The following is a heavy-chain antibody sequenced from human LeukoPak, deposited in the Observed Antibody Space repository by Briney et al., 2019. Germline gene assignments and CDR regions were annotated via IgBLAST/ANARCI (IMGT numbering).Heavy chain of an antibody. J-gene: IGHJ3*02. CDR1: DGSISSSSYY. CDR2: IYYSGNT. Sequence: SETLSLTCTVSDGSISSSSYYWGWVRQPPGKGLEWIGSIYYSGNTYYNPSLRGRVTISVDTSKNQFSLKLSSVTAADTAVYYCARFVTGDGAFDTWGQGTMVTVSS. V-gene: IGHV4-39*01. CDR3: ARFVTGDGAFDT. D-gene: IGHD7-27*01.